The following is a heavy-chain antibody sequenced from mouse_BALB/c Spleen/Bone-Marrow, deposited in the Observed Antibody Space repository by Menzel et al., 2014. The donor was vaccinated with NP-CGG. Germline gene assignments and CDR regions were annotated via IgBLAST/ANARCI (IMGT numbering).Heavy chain of an antibody. CDR2: ILPGSGNT. CDR1: GYTFSRYW. Sequence: KQSGAELMKPGASVKISCKATGYTFSRYWIEWVRQRPGHGLEWIGEILPGSGNTNYNEKFKGKATFTADTSSNTAYMQLSSLTSEDSAVYYCARNYGNYVWFANWGQGTLVTVSA. J-gene: IGHJ3*01. CDR3: ARNYGNYVWFAN. D-gene: IGHD2-1*01. V-gene: IGHV1-9*01.